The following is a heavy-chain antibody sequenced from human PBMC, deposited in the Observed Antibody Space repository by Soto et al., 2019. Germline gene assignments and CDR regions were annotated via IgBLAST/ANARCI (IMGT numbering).Heavy chain of an antibody. CDR2: ISSTTNYI. J-gene: IGHJ5*02. V-gene: IGHV3-21*06. CDR1: GFTFTRYS. D-gene: IGHD6-19*01. CDR3: ARDKGGTVAGMNWLDP. Sequence: PGGSLRLSCAASGFTFTRYSMNWVRQAPGKGLEWVSSISSTTNYIYYGDSMKGRFTIPRDNDKNSVYLEMKSLRDEDTAVYYCARDKGGTVAGMNWLDPWGHGTLVTVSS.